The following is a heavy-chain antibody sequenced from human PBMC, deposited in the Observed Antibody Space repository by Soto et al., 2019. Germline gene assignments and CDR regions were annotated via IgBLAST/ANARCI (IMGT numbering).Heavy chain of an antibody. Sequence: GGSLRLSCAASGFTFSSYAMSWVRQAPGKGLEWVSLINWDGSSAYYADSVKGRFTISRDNTNKSLYLHMNSLRTEDTALYYCAKDNQYYGAGSYHFDYWGQGTLVTVSS. J-gene: IGHJ4*02. D-gene: IGHD3-10*01. CDR2: INWDGSSA. V-gene: IGHV3-43*02. CDR3: AKDNQYYGAGSYHFDY. CDR1: GFTFSSYA.